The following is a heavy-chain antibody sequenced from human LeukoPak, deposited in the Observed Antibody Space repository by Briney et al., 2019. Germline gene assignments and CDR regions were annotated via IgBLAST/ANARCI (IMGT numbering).Heavy chain of an antibody. CDR2: MSGSGGST. V-gene: IGHV3-23*01. Sequence: GGSLRLSCAASGFTFSSYAMSWVRQAPGKGLEWVSAMSGSGGSTYYADSVKGRFTISRDNSKNTLYLQMNSLRAEDTAVYYCAKDQFSGSYYKGYYYSIDVWGQGTTVTVSS. D-gene: IGHD3-10*01. CDR1: GFTFSSYA. CDR3: AKDQFSGSYYKGYYYSIDV. J-gene: IGHJ6*02.